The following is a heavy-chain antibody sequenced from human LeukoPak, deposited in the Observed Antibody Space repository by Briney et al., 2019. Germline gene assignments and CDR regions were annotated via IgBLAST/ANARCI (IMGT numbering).Heavy chain of an antibody. Sequence: SETLSLTCTVSGASISSHYWSWIRQPPGKGLEWIGDFSNSGSTNYNPSLKSRVTISVDTSKNQFSLKLTFVTAADTAVYYCARAGGVHDAPMDLDYWGQGTLVTVSS. CDR2: FSNSGST. D-gene: IGHD5-18*01. V-gene: IGHV4-59*11. CDR3: ARAGGVHDAPMDLDY. J-gene: IGHJ4*02. CDR1: GASISSHY.